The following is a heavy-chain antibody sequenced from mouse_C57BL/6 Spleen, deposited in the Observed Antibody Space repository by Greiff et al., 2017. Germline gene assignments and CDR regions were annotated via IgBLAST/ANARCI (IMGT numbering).Heavy chain of an antibody. CDR1: GYTFPSYW. CDR2: IYPSSGYT. V-gene: IGHV1-7*01. D-gene: IGHD1-1*01. J-gene: IGHJ2*01. CDR3: ARSLSYRGYFDY. Sequence: QVQLQQSGAELAKPGASVKLSCKASGYTFPSYWMHRVKQRPGQGLEWIGYIYPSSGYTKYNQKFKDKATLPADKSSSTAYMQLSSLAYEESAVYYCARSLSYRGYFDYWGQGTTLTVSA.